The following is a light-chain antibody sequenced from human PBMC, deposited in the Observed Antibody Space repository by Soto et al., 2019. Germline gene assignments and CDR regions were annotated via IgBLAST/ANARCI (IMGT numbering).Light chain of an antibody. CDR1: QGVTSNY. J-gene: IGKJ1*01. CDR2: GAY. CDR3: QQYSTSVRT. V-gene: IGKV3-20*01. Sequence: EIVLTQSPGTLSLSLGERATLSCRVSQGVTSNYLAWYQQKPGQALSLVIYGAYSRAAGVPDRFSGRGSGTDFTLTISRLEPEDFAVYYCQQYSTSVRTFGQGTKVEV.